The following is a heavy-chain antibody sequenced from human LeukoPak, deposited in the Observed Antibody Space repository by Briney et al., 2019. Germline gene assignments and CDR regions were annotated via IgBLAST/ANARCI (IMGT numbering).Heavy chain of an antibody. J-gene: IGHJ4*02. CDR2: ISSSSSYI. V-gene: IGHV3-21*01. Sequence: GGSPRLSCAASGFTFSSYSMTWVRQAPGKGLEWVSSISSSSSYIYYADSVKGRFTISRDNAKNSLYLQMNSLRAEDTAVYYCARDITIRMVPFDYWGQGTLVTVSS. CDR3: ARDITIRMVPFDY. D-gene: IGHD1-20*01. CDR1: GFTFSSYS.